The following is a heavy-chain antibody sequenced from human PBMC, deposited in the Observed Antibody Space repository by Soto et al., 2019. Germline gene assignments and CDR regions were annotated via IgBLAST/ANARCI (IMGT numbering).Heavy chain of an antibody. D-gene: IGHD3-10*01. Sequence: SETLSLTCAVYGGSFSGYYWSWIRQPPGKGLEWIGEINHSGSTNYNPSLKSRVTISVDTSKNQFSLKLSSVTAADPAVYYCARDYGSGSYYNPPGYYYYMDVWGKGTTVTVSS. CDR3: ARDYGSGSYYNPPGYYYYMDV. CDR2: INHSGST. J-gene: IGHJ6*03. V-gene: IGHV4-34*01. CDR1: GGSFSGYY.